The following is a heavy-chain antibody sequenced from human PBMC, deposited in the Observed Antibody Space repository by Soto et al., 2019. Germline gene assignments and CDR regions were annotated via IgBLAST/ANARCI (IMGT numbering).Heavy chain of an antibody. CDR2: IYHSGT. CDR3: ASPGRYYYGSGSYFPFDY. Sequence: TLSLTCTVSGASLSSDYWSWIRQPPGKGLQWIGYIYHSGTNSNPSLKSRVTMSMDTSKNQFSLKLSSVTAADTAVYYCASPGRYYYGSGSYFPFDYWGQGTLVTVSS. D-gene: IGHD3-10*01. V-gene: IGHV4-59*08. J-gene: IGHJ4*02. CDR1: GASLSSDY.